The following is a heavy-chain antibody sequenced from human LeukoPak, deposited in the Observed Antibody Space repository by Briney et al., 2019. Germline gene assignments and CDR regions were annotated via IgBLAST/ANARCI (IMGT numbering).Heavy chain of an antibody. Sequence: PGGSLRLSCAASGFTFSSYEMNWVRQAPGKGLEWVSGISGNSGSIGYADSVKGRFTISRDNAKNSLYLQMNILRAEDMALYYCASGGGGYWGQGTLVTVSS. D-gene: IGHD1-26*01. CDR3: ASGGGGY. V-gene: IGHV3-9*03. CDR2: ISGNSGSI. CDR1: GFTFSSYE. J-gene: IGHJ4*02.